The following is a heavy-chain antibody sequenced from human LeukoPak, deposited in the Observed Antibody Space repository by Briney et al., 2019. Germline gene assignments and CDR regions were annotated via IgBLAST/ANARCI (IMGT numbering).Heavy chain of an antibody. CDR2: IYYSGST. V-gene: IGHV4-59*01. J-gene: IGHJ4*02. Sequence: SETLSHTCTVSGGSISSYYWSWIRQPPGKGLEWIGYIYYSGSTNYNPSLKSRVTISVDTSKNQFSLKLSSVTAADTAVYYCAGGRSGWSILEDYWGQGTLVTVSS. CDR3: AGGRSGWSILEDY. CDR1: GGSISSYY. D-gene: IGHD6-19*01.